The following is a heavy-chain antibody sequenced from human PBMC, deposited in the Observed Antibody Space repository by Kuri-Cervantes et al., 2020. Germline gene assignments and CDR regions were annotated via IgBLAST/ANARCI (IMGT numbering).Heavy chain of an antibody. CDR1: GFTVSSYS. D-gene: IGHD6-6*01. Sequence: GGSLRLSCAASGFTVSSYSMNWVRQAPGKGLEWVSSISSSSSYIYYADSVKGRFTISRDNAKNSLYLQMNSLRAEDTAVYYCASGYSSSSVWFDPWGQGTLVTVSS. CDR2: ISSSSSYI. J-gene: IGHJ5*02. CDR3: ASGYSSSSVWFDP. V-gene: IGHV3-21*01.